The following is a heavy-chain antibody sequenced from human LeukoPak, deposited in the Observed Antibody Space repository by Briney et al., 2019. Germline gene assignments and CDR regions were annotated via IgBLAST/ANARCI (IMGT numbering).Heavy chain of an antibody. D-gene: IGHD6-13*01. J-gene: IGHJ4*02. Sequence: GESLKISRKASGYSFTNWWIGWVRQMPGKGLEWMEVIYPGDSDTRYSPSFQGQVTISADKAINTAYLQWSSLKASDTAIYYCATLHSSTWPIYWGQGTLVTASS. CDR2: IYPGDSDT. CDR3: ATLHSSTWPIY. V-gene: IGHV5-51*01. CDR1: GYSFTNWW.